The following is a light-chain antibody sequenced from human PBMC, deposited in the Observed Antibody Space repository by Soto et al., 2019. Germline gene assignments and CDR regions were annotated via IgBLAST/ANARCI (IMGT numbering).Light chain of an antibody. Sequence: QAVVTQPPSASRTPGQRVTISCSGSSSNIGSNYVYWYQQLPGTAPKLLIYRNNQRPSGVPDRFSGSKSGTSASLAISGLRSEDEADYYCAAWDDSLSADVVFGGGTKVTVL. CDR2: RNN. CDR3: AAWDDSLSADVV. CDR1: SSNIGSNY. V-gene: IGLV1-47*01. J-gene: IGLJ2*01.